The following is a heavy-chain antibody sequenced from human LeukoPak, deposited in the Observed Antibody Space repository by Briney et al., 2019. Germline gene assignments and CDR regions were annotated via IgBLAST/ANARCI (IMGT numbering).Heavy chain of an antibody. CDR1: GGSISSSSYY. V-gene: IGHV4-39*01. CDR2: IYYSGST. CDR3: ARQNSGFLAAAGRFDY. Sequence: PSETLSLTCTVSGGSISSSSYYWGWIRQPPGKGLEWIGSIYYSGSTYYNPSLKSRVTVSVNTSKNQFLMKLSSVTAADTAVYSCARQNSGFLAAAGRFDYWGQGTLVTVSS. J-gene: IGHJ4*02. D-gene: IGHD6-13*01.